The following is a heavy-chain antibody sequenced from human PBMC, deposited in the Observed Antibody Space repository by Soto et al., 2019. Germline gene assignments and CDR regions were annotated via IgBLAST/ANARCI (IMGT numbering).Heavy chain of an antibody. D-gene: IGHD4-17*01. V-gene: IGHV1-69*01. CDR2: IIPIFGTA. Sequence: QVQLVQSGAEVKKPGSSVKVSCKASGGTFSSYAISWVRQAPGQGLEWMGGIIPIFGTANYAQKFQGRVTITADESTSTAYMDLSSLRSEDTAVYYCARGGVGVTTYYYSYGMDVWGQWTTVTASS. J-gene: IGHJ6*02. CDR1: GGTFSSYA. CDR3: ARGGVGVTTYYYSYGMDV.